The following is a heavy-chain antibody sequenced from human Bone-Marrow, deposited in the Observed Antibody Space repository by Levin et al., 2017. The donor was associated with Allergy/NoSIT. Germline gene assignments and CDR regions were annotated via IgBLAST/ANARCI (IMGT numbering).Heavy chain of an antibody. V-gene: IGHV4-39*01. CDR3: ARQGYNSGFCRGCDS. J-gene: IGHJ4*02. CDR2: IFYSGST. D-gene: IGHD5-12*01. Sequence: PSETLSLTCNVSRDSITTSKNYWAWIRQPPGKGLEWIGHIFYSGSTHYNPSLKSRVTISADTSTNQFSLRLTSVTAADTAVYYCARQGYNSGFCRGCDSWGQGALVTVSS. CDR1: RDSITTSKNY.